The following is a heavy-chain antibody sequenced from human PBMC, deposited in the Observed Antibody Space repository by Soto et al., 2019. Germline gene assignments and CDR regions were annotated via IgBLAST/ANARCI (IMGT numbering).Heavy chain of an antibody. CDR3: ARDNITGLFDY. D-gene: IGHD2-8*02. Sequence: QVQLQQWGAGLLKPSETLSLTCAVYGGSFSGYYWTWIRQPPGTGLGWIGEINHSGSTNYNPSLKSRVTVSVDTSKNLFSLKLTSVTAADTAVYYCARDNITGLFDYWGQGTLVTVSS. J-gene: IGHJ4*02. CDR1: GGSFSGYY. CDR2: INHSGST. V-gene: IGHV4-34*01.